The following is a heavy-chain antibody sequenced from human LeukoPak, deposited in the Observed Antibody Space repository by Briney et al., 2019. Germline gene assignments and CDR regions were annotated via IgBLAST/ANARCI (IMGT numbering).Heavy chain of an antibody. V-gene: IGHV3-48*04. CDR2: ISSSSSTI. CDR3: ARDRGYYDSSGYIK. J-gene: IGHJ4*02. D-gene: IGHD3-22*01. Sequence: PGGSLRLSCAASGVTFSSYSMNWVRQAPGKGLEWVAYISSSSSTIYYADSVKGRFTISRDNAKNSLYLQMNSLRAEDTAVYYCARDRGYYDSSGYIKWGQGTLVTVSS. CDR1: GVTFSSYS.